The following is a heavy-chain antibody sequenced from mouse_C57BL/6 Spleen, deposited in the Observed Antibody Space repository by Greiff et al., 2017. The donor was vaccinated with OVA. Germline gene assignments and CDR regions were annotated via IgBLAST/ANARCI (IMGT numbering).Heavy chain of an antibody. Sequence: QVQLQPSWAELVRPGASVKLSCKASGYTFTDYYINWVKQRPGQGLEWIARIYPGSGNTYYNEKFKGKATLTAEKSSSTAYMQLSSLTSEDSAVYFCARSDDSNYFFAYWGQGTLVTVSA. CDR1: GYTFTDYY. CDR3: ARSDDSNYFFAY. D-gene: IGHD2-5*01. CDR2: IYPGSGNT. J-gene: IGHJ3*01. V-gene: IGHV1-76*01.